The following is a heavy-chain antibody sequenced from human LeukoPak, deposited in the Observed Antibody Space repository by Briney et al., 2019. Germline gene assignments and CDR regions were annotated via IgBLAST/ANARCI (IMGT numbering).Heavy chain of an antibody. Sequence: PGGSLRFSCAASGFTFSSYALSWVRQAPGKGLEWVSTFSVSGGTTYYADSVKGRFTISRDNFQNTLYLQMNSLSAEDTAVYYCAKGVRGVPNDAFDIWGQGTMVTVSS. D-gene: IGHD3-10*01. V-gene: IGHV3-23*01. CDR1: GFTFSSYA. J-gene: IGHJ3*02. CDR3: AKGVRGVPNDAFDI. CDR2: FSVSGGTT.